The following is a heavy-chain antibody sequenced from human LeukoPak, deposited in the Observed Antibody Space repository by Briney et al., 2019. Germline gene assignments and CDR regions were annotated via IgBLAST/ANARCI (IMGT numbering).Heavy chain of an antibody. CDR1: GFTFSSYA. V-gene: IGHV3-23*01. CDR2: ISGSGGST. Sequence: PGGSLRLSCAASGFTFSSYAMSWVRQAPGKGLEWVSAISGSGGSTYYADSVKGRFTISRDNSKNTLYLQMNSLRAEDTAVYYCVKTPRITMVRGVKISYWGQGTLVTVSS. J-gene: IGHJ4*02. D-gene: IGHD3-10*01. CDR3: VKTPRITMVRGVKISY.